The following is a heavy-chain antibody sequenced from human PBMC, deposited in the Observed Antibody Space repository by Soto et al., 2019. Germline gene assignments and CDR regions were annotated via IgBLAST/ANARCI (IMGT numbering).Heavy chain of an antibody. CDR1: GYTFTSYG. J-gene: IGHJ6*03. V-gene: IGHV1-18*01. CDR2: ISAYNGNT. CDR3: AGRMLGDIVVVPTMDYMDV. Sequence: QVQLVQSGAEVKKPGASVKVSCKASGYTFTSYGISWVRQAPGQGLEWMGWISAYNGNTNYAQKLQGRVTMTTDTSTGTAYMERRSLRSDDTAVYYCAGRMLGDIVVVPTMDYMDVWGKGTTVTVSS. D-gene: IGHD2-2*01.